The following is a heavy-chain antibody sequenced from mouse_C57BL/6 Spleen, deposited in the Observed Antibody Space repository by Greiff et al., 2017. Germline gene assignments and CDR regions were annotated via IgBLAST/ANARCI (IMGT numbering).Heavy chain of an antibody. V-gene: IGHV3-6*01. CDR1: GYSITSGYY. CDR2: ISYDGSN. CDR3: ARRDAMDD. Sequence: EVQLQESGPGLVKPSQSLSLTCSVTGYSITSGYYWNWIRQFPGNKLEWMGYISYDGSNNYNPSLKNRISITRDTSKNQFFLKLNSVTTEDTATYYCARRDAMDDWGQGTSVTVSS. J-gene: IGHJ4*01.